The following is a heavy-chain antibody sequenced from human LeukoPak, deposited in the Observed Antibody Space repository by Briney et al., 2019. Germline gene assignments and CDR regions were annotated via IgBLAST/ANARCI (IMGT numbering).Heavy chain of an antibody. V-gene: IGHV3-48*01. D-gene: IGHD3-22*01. CDR1: GFTFSSYS. CDR2: ISSSTV. Sequence: GGSLRLSCAASGFTFSSYSMNWVRQAPGKGLEWVSYISSSTVYYADSVKGRFTISRDNAKNSLYLQMNSLRAEDTAVYYCARDSNYYDSSGYYSMIDYWGQGTLVTVSS. J-gene: IGHJ4*02. CDR3: ARDSNYYDSSGYYSMIDY.